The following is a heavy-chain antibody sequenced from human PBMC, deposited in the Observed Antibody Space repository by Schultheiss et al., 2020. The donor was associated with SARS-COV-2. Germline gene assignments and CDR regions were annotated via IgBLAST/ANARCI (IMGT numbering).Heavy chain of an antibody. CDR1: GFAFRSYA. CDR2: ISGSGGST. J-gene: IGHJ1*01. Sequence: GGSLRLSCAASGFAFRSYAMSWVRQAPGKGLQWVSGISGSGGSTFDADSVRGRFTISRDNSKNTLYLQMNSLRAEDTAVYYCARAPYYYDSSGYYYSYFQHWGQGTLVTVSS. V-gene: IGHV3-23*01. D-gene: IGHD3-22*01. CDR3: ARAPYYYDSSGYYYSYFQH.